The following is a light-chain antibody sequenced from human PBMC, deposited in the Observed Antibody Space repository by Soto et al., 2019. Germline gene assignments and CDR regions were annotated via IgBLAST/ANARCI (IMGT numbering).Light chain of an antibody. Sequence: SALTQPPSASGSPGQSVTISCTGTKNDIGVYDFVSWYQHHPGKAPRLIIYEVVQRPSGVPDRFSGSKSGNTASLGITGFQTGDEADYYCGSWDSSLSAYVFGTGTKVTVL. J-gene: IGLJ1*01. V-gene: IGLV2-8*01. CDR3: GSWDSSLSAYV. CDR1: KNDIGVYDF. CDR2: EVV.